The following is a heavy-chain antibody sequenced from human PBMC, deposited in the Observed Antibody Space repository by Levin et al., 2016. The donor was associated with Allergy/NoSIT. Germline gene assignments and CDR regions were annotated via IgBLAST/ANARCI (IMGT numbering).Heavy chain of an antibody. CDR3: ATLGPGIAVAGTG. CDR2: INPSGGST. V-gene: IGHV1-46*01. D-gene: IGHD6-19*01. J-gene: IGHJ4*02. Sequence: WVRQAPGQGLEWMGIINPSGGSTSYAQKFQGRVTMTRDTSTSTVYMELSSLRSEDTAVYYCATLGPGIAVAGTGWGQGTLVTVSS.